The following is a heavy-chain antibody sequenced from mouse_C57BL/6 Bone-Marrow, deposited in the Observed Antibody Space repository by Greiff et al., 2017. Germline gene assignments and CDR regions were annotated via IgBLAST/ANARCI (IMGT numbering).Heavy chain of an antibody. CDR3: ARSRIYYYCSSYPYDAMDY. Sequence: EVQLQQSGPELVKPGASVKIPCKASGYTFTDYNMDWVKQSHGKSLEWIGDINPNNGGTIYHQKFKGKSTLTVDKSSSTAYMALRSLTSEDTAVYYCARSRIYYYCSSYPYDAMDYWGQGTSVTVSS. J-gene: IGHJ4*01. V-gene: IGHV1-18*01. CDR1: GYTFTDYN. CDR2: INPNNGGT. D-gene: IGHD1-1*01.